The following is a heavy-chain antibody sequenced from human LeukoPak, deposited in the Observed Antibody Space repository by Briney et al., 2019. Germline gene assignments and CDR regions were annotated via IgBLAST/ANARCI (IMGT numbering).Heavy chain of an antibody. Sequence: GSSVKVSCKASGDNFSSYVITWVRQAPGQGLEWMGRIIPTFDVANFAQIFKGRVTITADKSTNTAHLELSSLRSEDTAVYYCAREGVYSPDPSSYHRHAFDVWGKGTVVIVPS. V-gene: IGHV1-69*04. CDR3: AREGVYSPDPSSYHRHAFDV. J-gene: IGHJ3*01. CDR1: GDNFSSYV. D-gene: IGHD3-16*02. CDR2: IIPTFDVA.